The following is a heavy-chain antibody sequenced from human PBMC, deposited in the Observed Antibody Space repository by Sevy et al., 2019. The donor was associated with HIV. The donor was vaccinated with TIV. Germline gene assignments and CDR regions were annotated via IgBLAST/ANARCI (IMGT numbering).Heavy chain of an antibody. D-gene: IGHD7-27*01. CDR1: GFTFDDYA. Sequence: GGSLRLSCAASGFTFDDYAMHWVRQAPGKGLEWVSGISWNSGSIGYADSVKGRFTISRDNAKNSLYLQMISLRAEDTALYYCAKDWGYYYYGMDVWGQGTTVTVSS. V-gene: IGHV3-9*01. CDR2: ISWNSGSI. J-gene: IGHJ6*02. CDR3: AKDWGYYYYGMDV.